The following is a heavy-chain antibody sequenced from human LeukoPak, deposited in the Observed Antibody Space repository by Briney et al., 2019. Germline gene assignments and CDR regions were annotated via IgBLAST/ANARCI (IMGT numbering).Heavy chain of an antibody. J-gene: IGHJ4*02. CDR2: ISSSGSTK. Sequence: PGGSLRLSCAASGFTFSSYGMHWVRQAPGKGLEWVSYISSSGSTKYYADSVKGRFTISRDNAKNSLYLQMNSLRAEDTAVYYCAREFRGVTRYFDYWGQGTLVTVSS. CDR1: GFTFSSYG. CDR3: AREFRGVTRYFDY. V-gene: IGHV3-48*04. D-gene: IGHD3-10*01.